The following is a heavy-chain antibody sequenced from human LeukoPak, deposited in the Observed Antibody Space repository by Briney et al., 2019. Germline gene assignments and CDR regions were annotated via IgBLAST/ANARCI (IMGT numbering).Heavy chain of an antibody. CDR3: AKAYCSSTSCYLEY. V-gene: IGHV3-23*01. Sequence: SGGSLRLSCAGSGFTFSSYAMSWVRQAPGKGLEWVSAISGSGGSTYYADSVKGRFTISRDNSKNTLYLQMNSLRAEDTAVYYCAKAYCSSTSCYLEYWGQGTLVTVSS. D-gene: IGHD2-2*01. J-gene: IGHJ4*02. CDR2: ISGSGGST. CDR1: GFTFSSYA.